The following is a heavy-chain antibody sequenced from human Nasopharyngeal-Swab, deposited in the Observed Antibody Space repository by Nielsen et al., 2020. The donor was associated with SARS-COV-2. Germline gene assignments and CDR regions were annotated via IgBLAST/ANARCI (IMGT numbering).Heavy chain of an antibody. CDR1: GFTFSAYW. D-gene: IGHD2-21*02. CDR2: INADGSDK. CDR3: ARESVVTGMDDATDI. Sequence: GESLKISCAASGFTFSAYWIHWVRQAPGKGLVYVSGINADGSDKRYADSVKGRFTISRDNAKSTVYLQMNSLRAEDTAVYYCARESVVTGMDDATDIWGQGTMVTVSS. V-gene: IGHV3-74*01. J-gene: IGHJ3*02.